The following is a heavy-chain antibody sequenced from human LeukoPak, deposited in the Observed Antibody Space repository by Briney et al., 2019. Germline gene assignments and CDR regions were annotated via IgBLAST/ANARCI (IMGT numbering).Heavy chain of an antibody. CDR1: GFTFSSYA. D-gene: IGHD1-26*01. Sequence: PGTSLRLSCVASGFTFSSYAMLWVRQAPGKGLEWVAVIRYDGSNKKYADSVKGRFTISRDNSKNTLYLQMNSPSPEDTAVYYCAKRGSLWDLDYWGQGTLVTVSS. CDR3: AKRGSLWDLDY. V-gene: IGHV3-33*06. CDR2: IRYDGSNK. J-gene: IGHJ4*02.